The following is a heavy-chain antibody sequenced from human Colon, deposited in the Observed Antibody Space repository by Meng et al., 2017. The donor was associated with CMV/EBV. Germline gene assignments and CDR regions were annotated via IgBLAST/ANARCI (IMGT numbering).Heavy chain of an antibody. CDR3: ASPYYYDSSGYNN. J-gene: IGHJ4*02. Sequence: QVQLMHCGAGLLDPSEVLSVSGDVYGLSFSGDYWSWVRQPPGKGLGWMWEINHSGSPNYNPSLKSRVTISVDTSKNQFSLKLSSVTAADTAVYYCASPYYYDSSGYNNWGQGTLVTVSS. CDR1: GLSFSGDY. D-gene: IGHD3-22*01. V-gene: IGHV4-34*01. CDR2: INHSGSP.